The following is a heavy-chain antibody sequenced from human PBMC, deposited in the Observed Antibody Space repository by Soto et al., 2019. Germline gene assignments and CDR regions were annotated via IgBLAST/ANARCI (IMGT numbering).Heavy chain of an antibody. CDR3: AKDTRYSRSGFDY. CDR1: GFTFDDYA. V-gene: IGHV3-9*01. D-gene: IGHD5-18*01. J-gene: IGHJ4*02. CDR2: ISWNSGSI. Sequence: GGSLRLSCAASGFTFDDYAMHWVRQAPGKGLEWVSGISWNSGSIGYADSVKGRFTISRDNAKNSLYLQMNSLRAEDTALYYCAKDTRYSRSGFDYWRQGTLVTVSS.